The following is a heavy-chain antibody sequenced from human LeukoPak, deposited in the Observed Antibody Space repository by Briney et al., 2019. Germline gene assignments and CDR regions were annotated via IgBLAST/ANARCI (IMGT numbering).Heavy chain of an antibody. CDR1: GFTFSSYA. CDR3: ARDDYYGSGSQLGENYFDY. D-gene: IGHD3-10*01. CDR2: ISYDGSNK. V-gene: IGHV3-30-3*01. Sequence: GGSLRLSCAASGFTFSSYAIHWVRQAPGKGLEWVAVISYDGSNKYYADSVKGRFTISRDNSKNTLYLQMNSLRAEDTAVYYCARDDYYGSGSQLGENYFDYWGQGTLVTVSS. J-gene: IGHJ4*02.